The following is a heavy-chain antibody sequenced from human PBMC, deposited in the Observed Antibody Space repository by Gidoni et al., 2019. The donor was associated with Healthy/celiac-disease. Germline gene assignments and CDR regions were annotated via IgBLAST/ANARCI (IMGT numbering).Heavy chain of an antibody. V-gene: IGHV1-69*09. CDR3: ARELVKVVGATSY. CDR1: GGTFSSYA. D-gene: IGHD1-26*01. CDR2: IIPILGIA. J-gene: IGHJ4*02. Sequence: QVQLVQSGAEVKKPGSSVKVSCKASGGTFSSYAISWVRQAPGQGLEWMGRIIPILGIANYAQKFQGRVTITADKSTSTAYMELSSLRSEDTAVYYCARELVKVVGATSYWGQGTLVTVSS.